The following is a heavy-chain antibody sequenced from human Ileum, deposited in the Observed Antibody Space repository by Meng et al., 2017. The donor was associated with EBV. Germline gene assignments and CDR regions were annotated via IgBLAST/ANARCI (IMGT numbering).Heavy chain of an antibody. D-gene: IGHD6-19*01. CDR1: GGPVSIGGNY. CDR2: IYNSGST. CDR3: ARDGYSSGSD. J-gene: IGHJ4*02. Sequence: QVDSQESGTGRVKPSETLSLTCRCSGGPVSIGGNYWSWIRKPPGKGLEWIGNIYNSGSTNSNPSLKSRVTISVDTSKNQFSLKLSSVTAADTAVYYCARDGYSSGSDWGQGTLVTVSS. V-gene: IGHV4-61*08.